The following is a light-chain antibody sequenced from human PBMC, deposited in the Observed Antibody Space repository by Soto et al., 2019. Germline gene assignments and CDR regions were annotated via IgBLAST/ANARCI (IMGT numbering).Light chain of an antibody. CDR1: QSVSGN. V-gene: IGKV3-15*01. CDR3: QQYNNWPPA. J-gene: IGKJ1*01. Sequence: EIVMAQSPATLSVSPGERATLSCRASQSVSGNLVWYQQKPGQAPRLIIYGASTRATGIPARFSGSGSGTELTLTISSLQSEDFSVYYWQQYNNWPPACGQGTKVEIK. CDR2: GAS.